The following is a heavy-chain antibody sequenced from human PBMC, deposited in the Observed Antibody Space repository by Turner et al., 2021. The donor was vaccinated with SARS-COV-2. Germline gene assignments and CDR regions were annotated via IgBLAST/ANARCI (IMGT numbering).Heavy chain of an antibody. CDR2: FDPEDGET. CDR1: GYTLIELS. D-gene: IGHD1-26*01. CDR3: ATDYAIVEATLLDY. V-gene: IGHV1-24*01. Sequence: QVQLVQSGAEVKKPGASVKVSCKVSGYTLIELSMHWVRQAPGKGLEWMGGFDPEDGETIYAHKFQGRVTMTEDTSTDTAYMELSSLRSEDTAVYYCATDYAIVEATLLDYWGQGTLVTVSS. J-gene: IGHJ4*02.